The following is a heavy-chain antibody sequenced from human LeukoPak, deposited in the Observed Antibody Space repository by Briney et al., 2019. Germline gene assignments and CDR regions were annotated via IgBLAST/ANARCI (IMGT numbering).Heavy chain of an antibody. CDR2: IYYSGCT. Sequence: SETLSLTCTVSGGSISSSSYYWGWIRQPPGKGLEWIGRIYYSGCTYYTPSPKSRVTISVDTSKNHFSLKLSSVTAADTAVYYCARGTPEWYGSGPAVYWGQGTLVTVSS. D-gene: IGHD3-10*01. J-gene: IGHJ4*02. CDR1: GGSISSSSYY. CDR3: ARGTPEWYGSGPAVY. V-gene: IGHV4-39*02.